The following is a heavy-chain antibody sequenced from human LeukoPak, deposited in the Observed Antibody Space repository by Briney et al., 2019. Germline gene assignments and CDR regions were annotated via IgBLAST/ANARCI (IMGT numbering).Heavy chain of an antibody. CDR1: GGSISSYY. V-gene: IGHV4-59*01. Sequence: PSETLSLTCTVSGGSISSYYWSWIRQPPGKGLEWIGYIYYSGSTNYNPSLKSRVTISVDTSKNQFSLKLSSVTAADTAVYYCAKERAREGPTAFDYWGQGTLVTVSS. J-gene: IGHJ4*02. D-gene: IGHD1-26*01. CDR2: IYYSGST. CDR3: AKERAREGPTAFDY.